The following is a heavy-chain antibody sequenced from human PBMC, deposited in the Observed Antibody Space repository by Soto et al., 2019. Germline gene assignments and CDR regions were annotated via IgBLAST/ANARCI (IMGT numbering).Heavy chain of an antibody. D-gene: IGHD6-13*01. CDR3: ARGAAAAPPTGWFDP. J-gene: IGHJ5*02. Sequence: SSVKVSCKASGGTFSSYGISWVRQAPGQGLEWMGGIIPIFGTANYAQKFQGRVTITADESTSTAYMELSSLRSEDTAVYYCARGAAAAPPTGWFDPWGQGTLVTVSS. V-gene: IGHV1-69*13. CDR1: GGTFSSYG. CDR2: IIPIFGTA.